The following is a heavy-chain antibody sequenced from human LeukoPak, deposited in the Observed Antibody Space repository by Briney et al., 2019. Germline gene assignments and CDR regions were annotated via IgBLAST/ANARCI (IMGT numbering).Heavy chain of an antibody. CDR3: ARDVRFGELLEYYYYGMDV. CDR2: ISAYNGNT. CDR1: GYTFTSYG. J-gene: IGHJ6*02. Sequence: GASVKVSCKASGYTFTSYGISWVRQAPGQGLEWMGWISAYNGNTNYAQKLQGRVTMTTDTSTSTAYMELRSLRSDDTAVYYCARDVRFGELLEYYYYGMDVWGQGTTVTVSS. V-gene: IGHV1-18*01. D-gene: IGHD3-10*01.